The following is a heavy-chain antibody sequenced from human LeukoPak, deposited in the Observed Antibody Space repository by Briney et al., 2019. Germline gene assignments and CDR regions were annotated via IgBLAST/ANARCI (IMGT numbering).Heavy chain of an antibody. CDR1: GASISSSY. Sequence: PSETLSLTCTVSGASISSSYWSWIRQSPGKGLEWIGYIYYSGSTNYNPSLKSRVTISVDTSKNQFSLKLGSVTAADTAVYYCARRTRAYCSSISCYFYFDYWGQGTLVTVSS. V-gene: IGHV4-59*08. CDR3: ARRTRAYCSSISCYFYFDY. CDR2: IYYSGST. D-gene: IGHD2-2*01. J-gene: IGHJ4*02.